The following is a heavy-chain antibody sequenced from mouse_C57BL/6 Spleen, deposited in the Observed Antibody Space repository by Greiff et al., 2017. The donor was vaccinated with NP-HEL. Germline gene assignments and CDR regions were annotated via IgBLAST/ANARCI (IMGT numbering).Heavy chain of an antibody. CDR2: ISYDGSN. CDR3: AIADYYYGSRYYYAMDY. V-gene: IGHV3-6*01. CDR1: GYSITSGYY. Sequence: EVQLQESGPGLVKPSQSLSLTCSVTGYSITSGYYWNWIRQFPGNKLEWMGYISYDGSNNYNPSLKNRISITRDTSNNQFFLKLNSVTTEDTATYYCAIADYYYGSRYYYAMDYWGQGTSVTVSS. J-gene: IGHJ4*01. D-gene: IGHD1-1*01.